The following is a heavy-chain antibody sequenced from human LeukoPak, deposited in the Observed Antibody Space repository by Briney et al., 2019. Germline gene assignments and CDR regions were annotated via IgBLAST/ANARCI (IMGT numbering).Heavy chain of an antibody. CDR3: ARAQGGSYNGLDY. D-gene: IGHD1-26*01. CDR1: GESISSGGYY. CDR2: IYYSGST. Sequence: SETLSLTCTVSGESISSGGYYWSWIRQHPGKGLEWIGYIYYSGSTYYNPSLKSRVTISVDTSKNQFSLKLSSVTAADTAVYYCARAQGGSYNGLDYWGQGTLVTVSS. J-gene: IGHJ4*02. V-gene: IGHV4-31*03.